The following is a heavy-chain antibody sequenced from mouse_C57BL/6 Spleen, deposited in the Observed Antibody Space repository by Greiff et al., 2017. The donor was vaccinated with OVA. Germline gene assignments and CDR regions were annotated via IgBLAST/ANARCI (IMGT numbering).Heavy chain of an antibody. CDR2: ISSGSSTI. CDR3: ARRDYGSSPLPMDY. V-gene: IGHV5-17*01. D-gene: IGHD1-1*01. J-gene: IGHJ4*01. Sequence: EVMLVESGGGLVKPGGSLKLSCAASGFTFSDYGMHWVRQAPEKGLEWVAYISSGSSTIYYADTVKGRFTISRDNAKNTLFLQMTSLRSEDTAMYYCARRDYGSSPLPMDYWGQGTSVTVSS. CDR1: GFTFSDYG.